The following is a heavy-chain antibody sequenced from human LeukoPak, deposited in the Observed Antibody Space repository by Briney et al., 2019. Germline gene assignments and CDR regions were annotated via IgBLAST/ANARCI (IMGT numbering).Heavy chain of an antibody. J-gene: IGHJ4*02. D-gene: IGHD5-24*01. Sequence: GGSLRLSCAASGFTVSSNYMSWVRQAPGKGLEWVSVIYSGGSTYYADSMKGRFTISRDNSKNTLYLQMNSLRAEDTAVYYCADGYNYAPPLLWGQGTLVTVSS. V-gene: IGHV3-53*01. CDR2: IYSGGST. CDR1: GFTVSSNY. CDR3: ADGYNYAPPLL.